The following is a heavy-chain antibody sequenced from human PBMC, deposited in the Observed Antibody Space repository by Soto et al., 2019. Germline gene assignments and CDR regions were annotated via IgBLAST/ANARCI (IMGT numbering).Heavy chain of an antibody. CDR1: GFTFNTYA. D-gene: IGHD4-17*01. V-gene: IGHV3-23*01. CDR2: VRDSGANT. Sequence: GGSLRLSCEASGFTFNTYAMTWVRQAPRKGLEWVSSVRDSGANTYYADSVKGRFTISRDNSKNTVYLQMNSLRGNDTALYYCARSRRTYGDYYDLWGQGTVVTVSS. CDR3: ARSRRTYGDYYDL. J-gene: IGHJ4*02.